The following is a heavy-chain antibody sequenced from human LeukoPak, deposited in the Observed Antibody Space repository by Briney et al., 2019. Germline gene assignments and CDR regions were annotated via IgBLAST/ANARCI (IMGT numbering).Heavy chain of an antibody. J-gene: IGHJ4*02. Sequence: SVKVSCKASVGTFSSYAISWVRQAPGQGLEWMGRIIPIFGTANYAQKFQGRVTITTDESTSTAYMELSSLRPEDTAVYYCARGYYYDSSGYYTPVYYFDYWGQGTLVTVSS. CDR2: IIPIFGTA. CDR1: VGTFSSYA. CDR3: ARGYYYDSSGYYTPVYYFDY. V-gene: IGHV1-69*05. D-gene: IGHD3-22*01.